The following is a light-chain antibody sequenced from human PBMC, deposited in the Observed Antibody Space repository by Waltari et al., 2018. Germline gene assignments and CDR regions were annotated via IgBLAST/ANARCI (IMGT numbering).Light chain of an antibody. CDR2: AAS. J-gene: IGKJ3*01. Sequence: DIQMTQSPASLAASLGDRVTITCRPSQSVTTSLNWYQQKSGEPPKLLISAASSFQSGVPSRFSGSGSGTDFTLTITHLQPEDVATYFCQQSHSPPFTFCPGTKV. CDR3: QQSHSPPFT. CDR1: QSVTTS. V-gene: IGKV1-39*01.